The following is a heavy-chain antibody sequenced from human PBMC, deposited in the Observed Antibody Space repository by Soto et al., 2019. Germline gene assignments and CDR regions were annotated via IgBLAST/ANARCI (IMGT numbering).Heavy chain of an antibody. CDR1: GGAFNNYI. CDR3: ARVRAQPPVGVYFDS. D-gene: IGHD1-26*01. CDR2: IIPMFGTP. Sequence: QVQLVQSGAEVKKPGSSVKVSCKASGGAFNNYIFDWVRQAPGQGLEWLGVIIPMFGTPKYAQTFQDRITISADVSTGTAYMELTRLRFDDAAIYYSARVRAQPPVGVYFDSWCEGTRVTVS. J-gene: IGHJ4*02. V-gene: IGHV1-69*01.